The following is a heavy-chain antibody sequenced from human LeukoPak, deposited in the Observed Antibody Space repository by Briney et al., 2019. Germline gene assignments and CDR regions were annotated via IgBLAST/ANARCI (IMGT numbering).Heavy chain of an antibody. V-gene: IGHV3-74*01. CDR2: INADGTIT. J-gene: IGHJ4*02. Sequence: PGGSLRLSCVASGFTFNTYYMHWVRQAPGERLVWVSFINADGTITKYADSVKGRFTISRDNAKNSLYLQMNSLRAEDTAVYYCARQDETLDYWGQGTLVTVSS. CDR3: ARQDETLDY. CDR1: GFTFNTYY.